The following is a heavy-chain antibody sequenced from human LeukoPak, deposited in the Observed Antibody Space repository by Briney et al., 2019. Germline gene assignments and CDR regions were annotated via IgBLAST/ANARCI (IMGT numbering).Heavy chain of an antibody. D-gene: IGHD3-10*01. J-gene: IGHJ4*02. Sequence: GASVKVSCKASGYTFTTYYMHWVRQAPGQGLEWMGIIDPSDGGTTYAQKFQGRVTMTRDTSTSTVYTELSSLTSEDTAVYYCASLGSGSSPIIDFDYWGQGTLVTVSS. V-gene: IGHV1-46*01. CDR1: GYTFTTYY. CDR3: ASLGSGSSPIIDFDY. CDR2: IDPSDGGT.